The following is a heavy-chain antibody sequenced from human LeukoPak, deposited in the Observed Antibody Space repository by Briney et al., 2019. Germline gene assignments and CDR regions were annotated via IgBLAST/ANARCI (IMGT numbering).Heavy chain of an antibody. V-gene: IGHV3-7*01. CDR2: IREDGSEK. CDR3: TRTGYRSNWYVPN. CDR1: GFTVSSNY. D-gene: IGHD6-13*01. J-gene: IGHJ4*02. Sequence: PGGSLRLSCAASGFTVSSNYMSWVRQAPGKGLEWVATIREDGSEKYYVDSVKGRFTISRDNAKNSLYLQMNSLRAEDTAVYYCTRTGYRSNWYVPNWGQGTLVTVSS.